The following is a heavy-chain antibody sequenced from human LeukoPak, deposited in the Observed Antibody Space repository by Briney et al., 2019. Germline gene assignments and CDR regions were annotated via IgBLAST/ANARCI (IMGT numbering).Heavy chain of an antibody. D-gene: IGHD2/OR15-2a*01. V-gene: IGHV5-51*01. CDR1: GSHFSEYW. J-gene: IGHJ4*02. CDR2: IYPGGSDR. Sequence: GESLKISCKGSGSHFSEYWIGWVRQMPGKGLEWVAFIYPGGSDRRYSPPFQSQVTVSADKSINTVYLQWGSLKASDTAMYYCARHFYDTSTYYSSFDFWGQGTLVTVSS. CDR3: ARHFYDTSTYYSSFDF.